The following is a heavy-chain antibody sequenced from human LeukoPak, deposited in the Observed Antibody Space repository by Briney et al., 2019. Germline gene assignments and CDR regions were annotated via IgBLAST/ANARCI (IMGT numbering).Heavy chain of an antibody. D-gene: IGHD5-12*01. Sequence: GASVKVSCKASGYTFTGNYMHWVRQTAGQGLEWMGWINPNSGGTNYAQKFQGRVTMTRDTSISTAYTELSRLRSDDTAVYYCARQSSGGYGLGYWGQGTLVTVSS. CDR1: GYTFTGNY. V-gene: IGHV1-2*02. CDR3: ARQSSGGYGLGY. J-gene: IGHJ4*02. CDR2: INPNSGGT.